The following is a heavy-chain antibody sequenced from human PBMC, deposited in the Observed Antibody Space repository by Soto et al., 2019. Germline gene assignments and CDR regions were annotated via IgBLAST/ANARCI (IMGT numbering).Heavy chain of an antibody. CDR3: ARYSVAGTLYEYWYFDL. J-gene: IGHJ2*01. Sequence: QVQLVQSGAEVKKPGSSVKVSCKASGGTFSSYAISWVRQAPGQGLEWMGGIIPIFGTANYAQKFQGRDTITADKLARTAYMELSSLRSEDTAVYYCARYSVAGTLYEYWYFDLCGRGTQVTVSS. V-gene: IGHV1-69*06. CDR2: IIPIFGTA. CDR1: GGTFSSYA. D-gene: IGHD6-19*01.